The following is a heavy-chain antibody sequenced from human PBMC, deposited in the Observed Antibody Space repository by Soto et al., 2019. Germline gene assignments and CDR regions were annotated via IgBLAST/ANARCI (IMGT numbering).Heavy chain of an antibody. D-gene: IGHD6-19*01. CDR1: GGSISSSSYY. J-gene: IGHJ5*02. CDR2: IYYSGST. Sequence: SETLSLTCTVSGGSISSSSYYWGWIRQPPGKGLEWIGSIYYSGSTYYNPSLKSRVTISVDTSKNQFSLKLSSVTAADTSVYYCASGIAVAGINWFDPWGQGTLVTSPQ. CDR3: ASGIAVAGINWFDP. V-gene: IGHV4-39*01.